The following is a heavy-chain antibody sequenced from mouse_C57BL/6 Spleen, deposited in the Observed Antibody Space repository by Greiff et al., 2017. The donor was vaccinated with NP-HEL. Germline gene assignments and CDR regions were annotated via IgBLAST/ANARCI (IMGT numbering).Heavy chain of an antibody. CDR3: VRDGSSSWFAY. Sequence: EVQLQESGGGLVQPKGSLKLSCAASGFSFNTYAMNWVRQAPGTGLEWVARIRSKSNNYATYYADSVKDRFTISRDDSESMLYLQMNNLKTEDTAMYYCVRDGSSSWFAYWGQGTLVTVSA. D-gene: IGHD1-1*01. CDR1: GFSFNTYA. J-gene: IGHJ3*01. V-gene: IGHV10-1*01. CDR2: IRSKSNNYAT.